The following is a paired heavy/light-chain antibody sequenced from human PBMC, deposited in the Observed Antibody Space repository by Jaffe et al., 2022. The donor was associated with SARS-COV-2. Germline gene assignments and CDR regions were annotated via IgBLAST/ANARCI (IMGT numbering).Heavy chain of an antibody. CDR3: ARGEATSGWLIDY. CDR1: GFTFSSYS. J-gene: IGHJ4*02. CDR2: ISGSTTSV. V-gene: IGHV3-48*02. D-gene: IGHD6-19*01. Sequence: EVQLVESGGGLVQPGGSLRLSCAASGFTFSSYSMNWVRQAPGKGLEWVSYISGSTTSVNYADSVKGRFTISRDNARNSLYLQINSLRDEDTAVYYCARGEATSGWLIDYWGQGTLVTVSP.
Light chain of an antibody. J-gene: IGKJ1*01. CDR3: QRYDISPRT. CDR1: GSVSSNH. Sequence: EIVLTQSPGTLSLSPGERATLSCRASGSVSSNHLAWYQLKPGQAPRLLISGASRRATAIPDRFSGSGSGTDFTLTISRLEPEDFAVYYCQRYDISPRTFGQGTKVEVK. CDR2: GAS. V-gene: IGKV3-20*01.